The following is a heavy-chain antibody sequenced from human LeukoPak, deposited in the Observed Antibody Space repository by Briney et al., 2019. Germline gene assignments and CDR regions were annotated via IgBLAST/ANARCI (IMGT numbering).Heavy chain of an antibody. J-gene: IGHJ4*02. D-gene: IGHD2-21*02. CDR1: VYRFISNY. CDR2: MHPGNGNT. CDR3: AREGSYCVGGDCYSFDF. Sequence: ASLKVSCKASVYRFISNYIQWVRQGPGLGPGRMGWMHPGNGNTRYAEKLQGRVIMTRDTSINTAYMDLSSLRSDDTAVYYCAREGSYCVGGDCYSFDFWGQGTLITVSS. V-gene: IGHV1-2*02.